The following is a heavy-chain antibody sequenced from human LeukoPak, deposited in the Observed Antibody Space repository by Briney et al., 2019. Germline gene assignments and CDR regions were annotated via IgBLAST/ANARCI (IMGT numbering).Heavy chain of an antibody. Sequence: PSETLSLTCTVSGGSISSSSYYWGWIRQPPGKGLEWIGSIYYSGSTYYNPSLKSRVTISVDTSKNQFSLKLSSVTAADTAVYYCARGLGAVGTFWSGYPNNWFDPWGQGTLVTVSS. CDR2: IYYSGST. CDR1: GGSISSSSYY. J-gene: IGHJ5*02. CDR3: ARGLGAVGTFWSGYPNNWFDP. D-gene: IGHD3-3*01. V-gene: IGHV4-39*07.